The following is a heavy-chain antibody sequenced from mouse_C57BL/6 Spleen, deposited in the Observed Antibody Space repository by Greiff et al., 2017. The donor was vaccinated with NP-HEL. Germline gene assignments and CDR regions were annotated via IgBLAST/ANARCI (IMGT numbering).Heavy chain of an antibody. J-gene: IGHJ1*03. CDR2: ISDGGSYT. V-gene: IGHV5-4*03. CDR1: GFTFSSYA. D-gene: IGHD1-1*01. Sequence: EVKLVESGGGLVKPGGSLKLSCAASGFTFSSYAMSLVRQTPEKRLEWVATISDGGSYTYYPDNVKGRFTISRDNAKNNLYLQMSHLKSEDTAMYYCARITTVVDHWYFDVWGTGTTVTVSS. CDR3: ARITTVVDHWYFDV.